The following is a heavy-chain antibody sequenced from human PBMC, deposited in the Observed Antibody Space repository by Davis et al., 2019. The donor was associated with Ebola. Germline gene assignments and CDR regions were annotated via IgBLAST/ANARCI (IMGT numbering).Heavy chain of an antibody. Sequence: SETLSLTCTVSGGSISSGGYYWSWIRQHPGKGLEWIGYIYYSGSTNYNPSLKSRVTISVDTSKNQFSLKLSSVTAADTAVYYCARDSNYYDSSGYLPGDYWGQGTLVTVSS. D-gene: IGHD3-22*01. V-gene: IGHV4-31*03. CDR2: IYYSGST. CDR3: ARDSNYYDSSGYLPGDY. J-gene: IGHJ4*02. CDR1: GGSISSGGYY.